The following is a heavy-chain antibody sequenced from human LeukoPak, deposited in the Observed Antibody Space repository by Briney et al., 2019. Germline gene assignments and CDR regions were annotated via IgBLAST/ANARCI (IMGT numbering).Heavy chain of an antibody. Sequence: SETLSLTCTVSGASISSYYWSWLRQPPGKGLEWIGDIYYSGSIKYNPSLKGRVTMSVDTSKNQFSLKLSSVTAADTAIYYCARENPSGYYNRPIDYWGQGTLVTVSS. V-gene: IGHV4-59*01. D-gene: IGHD3-22*01. CDR1: GASISSYY. CDR2: IYYSGSI. CDR3: ARENPSGYYNRPIDY. J-gene: IGHJ4*02.